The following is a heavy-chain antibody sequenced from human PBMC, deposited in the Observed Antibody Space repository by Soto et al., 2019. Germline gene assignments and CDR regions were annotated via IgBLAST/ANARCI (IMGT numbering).Heavy chain of an antibody. J-gene: IGHJ4*02. D-gene: IGHD1-26*01. V-gene: IGHV1-8*01. CDR3: ARGVTAGVDC. CDR1: GYSYTGLD. Sequence: QVQLVQSGAEARVPGASVKVSCKASGYSYTGLDINWVRQTTGQGLEWMGWMEPSSGRTGYAQKFQGRATMTRDTSINRAYMELSSLTSDDTAFYYCARGVTAGVDCWGQGTLVTVSS. CDR2: MEPSSGRT.